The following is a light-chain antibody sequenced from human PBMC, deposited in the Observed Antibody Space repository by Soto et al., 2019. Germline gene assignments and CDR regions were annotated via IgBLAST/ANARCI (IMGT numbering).Light chain of an antibody. J-gene: IGKJ1*01. CDR2: GAA. CDR1: QSVSSN. Sequence: EIVMTQSPATLSLSPGERATLSCRASQSVSSNLAWYQQKPGQAPRLLIYGAATRATRIPARFSGSGSATEFTLNISRLQSEDFSVCYCQQYNIWTPWTFGQGTNVEIK. CDR3: QQYNIWTPWT. V-gene: IGKV3-15*01.